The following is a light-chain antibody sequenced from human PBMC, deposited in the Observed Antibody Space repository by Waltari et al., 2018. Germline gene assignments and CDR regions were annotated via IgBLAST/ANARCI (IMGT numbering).Light chain of an antibody. CDR3: QQYNQWPLT. J-gene: IGKJ4*01. Sequence: EIVMTQSPATLSVSRGGSATLSCRASLSIDDSLAWYQQKPGHPPRLLIPGASTRDTGTPVRFSGSGSGTDFTLTITGLQSEDFAVYFCQQYNQWPLTFGRGTKVEIK. V-gene: IGKV3-15*01. CDR2: GAS. CDR1: LSIDDS.